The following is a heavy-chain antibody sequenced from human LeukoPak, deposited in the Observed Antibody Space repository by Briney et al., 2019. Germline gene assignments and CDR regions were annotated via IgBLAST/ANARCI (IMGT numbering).Heavy chain of an antibody. Sequence: ASVKDSCKVSGYTFTGYYMHRVRQAPGQGLEWMGWINPNMGGTNYAQKFQGRVTMTRDMSTSTDYLELSSLRSEDTAVYYCARDNSVPDEAWWFNPWGQGTLVTVSS. D-gene: IGHD3-10*01. J-gene: IGHJ5*02. CDR3: ARDNSVPDEAWWFNP. CDR1: GYTFTGYY. CDR2: INPNMGGT. V-gene: IGHV1-2*02.